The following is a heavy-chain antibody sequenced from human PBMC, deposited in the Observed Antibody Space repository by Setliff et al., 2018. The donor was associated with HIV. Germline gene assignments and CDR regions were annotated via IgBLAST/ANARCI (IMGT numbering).Heavy chain of an antibody. Sequence: ASVKVSCKASGYTFTSYDINWVRQATGQGLEWMGWMNPNSGNTGYAQKFQGRVTMTRDASISTAYTELNTLKFEDTAVYYCARARRDSYDRGRRNHYYIDVWGKGTTVTVSS. CDR2: MNPNSGNT. V-gene: IGHV1-8*02. CDR1: GYTFTSYD. D-gene: IGHD3-22*01. CDR3: ARARRDSYDRGRRNHYYIDV. J-gene: IGHJ6*03.